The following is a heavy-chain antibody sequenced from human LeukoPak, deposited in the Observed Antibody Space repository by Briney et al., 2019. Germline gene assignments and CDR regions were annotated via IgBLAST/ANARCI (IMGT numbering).Heavy chain of an antibody. Sequence: SETLSLPCTVSGGSISSYYWSWIRQPPGKGLEWTGYIYYSGSTNYNPSLKSRVTISVDTSKNQFSLKLSSVTAADTAVYYCARVHAMVRGVIDYWGQGTLVTVSS. D-gene: IGHD3-10*01. CDR2: IYYSGST. J-gene: IGHJ4*02. V-gene: IGHV4-59*01. CDR3: ARVHAMVRGVIDY. CDR1: GGSISSYY.